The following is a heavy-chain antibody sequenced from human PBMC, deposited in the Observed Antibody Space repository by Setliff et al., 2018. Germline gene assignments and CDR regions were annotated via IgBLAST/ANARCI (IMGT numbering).Heavy chain of an antibody. CDR2: IYIGGSA. V-gene: IGHV4-4*07. J-gene: IGHJ2*01. D-gene: IGHD3-22*01. CDR3: ARVAGSTSVSITTLWYFDL. CDR1: GGSISSYY. Sequence: SETLSLTCTVSGGSISSYYWSWIRQPAGKGLEWIGHIYIGGSANYNPSLKSRVTISVDTSKNQFSLKLSSVTAADTAVYYCARVAGSTSVSITTLWYFDLWGRGILVTVSS.